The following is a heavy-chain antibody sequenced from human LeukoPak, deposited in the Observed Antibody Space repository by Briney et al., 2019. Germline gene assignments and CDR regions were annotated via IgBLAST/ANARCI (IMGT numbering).Heavy chain of an antibody. Sequence: GGSLRLSCAASGFTFSSYAMSWVRQAPGKGLEWVSYISSSGSTIYYADSVKGRFTISRDNAKNSLYLQMNSLRAEDTAVYYCASVAKKWELLFDYWGQGTLVTVSS. V-gene: IGHV3-48*03. CDR2: ISSSGSTI. CDR1: GFTFSSYA. D-gene: IGHD1-26*01. CDR3: ASVAKKWELLFDY. J-gene: IGHJ4*02.